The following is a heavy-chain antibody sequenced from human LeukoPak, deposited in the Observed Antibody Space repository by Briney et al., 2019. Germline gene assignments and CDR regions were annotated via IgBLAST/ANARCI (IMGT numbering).Heavy chain of an antibody. CDR3: ARDSDYGDYFDY. CDR2: IIPIFGTA. D-gene: IGHD4-17*01. V-gene: IGHV1-69*01. CDR1: GFTFSSYA. J-gene: IGHJ4*02. Sequence: GGSLRLSCAASGFTFSSYAISWMRQAPGQGLEWMGGIIPIFGTANYAQKFQGRVTITADESTSTAYMELSSLRSEDTAVYYCARDSDYGDYFDYWGQGTLVTVSS.